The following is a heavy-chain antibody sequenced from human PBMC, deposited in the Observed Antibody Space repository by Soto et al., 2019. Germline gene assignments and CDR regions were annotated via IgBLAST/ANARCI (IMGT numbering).Heavy chain of an antibody. Sequence: SVKVSCKASGGTFSSYAISWVRQAPGQGLEWMGGIIPIFGTANYAQKFQGRVTITADKSTSTAYMELSSLRSEDTAVYYCASPRSTMVRGSFDYWGQGTLVTVSS. CDR1: GGTFSSYA. J-gene: IGHJ4*02. V-gene: IGHV1-69*06. CDR2: IIPIFGTA. D-gene: IGHD3-10*01. CDR3: ASPRSTMVRGSFDY.